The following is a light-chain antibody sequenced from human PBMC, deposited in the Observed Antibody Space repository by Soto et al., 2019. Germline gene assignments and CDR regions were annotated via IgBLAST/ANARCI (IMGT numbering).Light chain of an antibody. J-gene: IGKJ3*01. CDR2: WAS. CDR1: QSVLSSSNIKIY. Sequence: DIVMTQSPDSLAVSLGERATINCKSSQSVLSSSNIKIYLAWYQQKPGQPPKLLIYWASTRESGVPDRFSGSGSGTDFTLTISSLQAEDVAVYYCQQYYSSQFTFGPGTRVDIK. CDR3: QQYYSSQFT. V-gene: IGKV4-1*01.